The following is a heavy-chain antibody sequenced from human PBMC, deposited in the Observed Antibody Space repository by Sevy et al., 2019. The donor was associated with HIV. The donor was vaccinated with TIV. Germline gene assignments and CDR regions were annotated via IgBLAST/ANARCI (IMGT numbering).Heavy chain of an antibody. Sequence: GGSLRLSCAASGFTFSSYSMNWVRQAPGKGLEWVSSISSSSSYIYYADSVKGRFTISRDNAKNSLYLQMNSLRAEDTAVYYCARGRGYDYGESRPPGAGTRSLAFDIWGHGTMVTVSS. CDR3: ARGRGYDYGESRPPGAGTRSLAFDI. D-gene: IGHD4-17*01. CDR1: GFTFSSYS. J-gene: IGHJ3*02. V-gene: IGHV3-21*01. CDR2: ISSSSSYI.